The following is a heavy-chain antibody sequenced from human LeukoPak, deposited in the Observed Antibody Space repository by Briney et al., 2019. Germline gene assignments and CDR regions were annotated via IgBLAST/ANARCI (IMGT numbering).Heavy chain of an antibody. CDR3: ARVPGDSGYDYGFDDYYYYMDI. D-gene: IGHD5-12*01. J-gene: IGHJ6*03. CDR1: GYTFTYRY. Sequence: ASVKVSCKASGYTFTYRYLHWVRQAPGQALEWMGWITPFNGNTNYAQKFQDRVTITRNTSKSTAYMELSSLRSEDTAVYYCARVPGDSGYDYGFDDYYYYMDIWGKGTTVTVSS. CDR2: ITPFNGNT. V-gene: IGHV1-45*02.